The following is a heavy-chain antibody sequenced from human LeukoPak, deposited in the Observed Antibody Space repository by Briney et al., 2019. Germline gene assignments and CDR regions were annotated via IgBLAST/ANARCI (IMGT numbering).Heavy chain of an antibody. J-gene: IGHJ5*02. D-gene: IGHD1-26*01. CDR1: GDSISSYY. Sequence: SETLSLTCTVSGDSISSYYWSWIRQSPGKGLEWIGYIYYSGSTDYNPSLKSRATISIDTSKTQFYLDLSSVTASDTAVYYCARTSYSGTYYWFDPWGQGTVVTVSS. CDR3: ARTSYSGTYYWFDP. CDR2: IYYSGST. V-gene: IGHV4-59*08.